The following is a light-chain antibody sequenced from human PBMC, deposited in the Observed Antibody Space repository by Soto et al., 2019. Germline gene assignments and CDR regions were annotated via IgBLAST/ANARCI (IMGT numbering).Light chain of an antibody. J-gene: IGKJ4*01. Sequence: IQMTKSPSALSASIGCRFTITCRATHDIGDFLAWFQQRXGKAPKALIFAAITLETGVPSRFSGSRSGTDFTLTISGLQPEDLATYYCQQYFNSPLTFGGGTKVDIK. CDR2: AAI. CDR3: QQYFNSPLT. V-gene: IGKV1-16*01. CDR1: HDIGDF.